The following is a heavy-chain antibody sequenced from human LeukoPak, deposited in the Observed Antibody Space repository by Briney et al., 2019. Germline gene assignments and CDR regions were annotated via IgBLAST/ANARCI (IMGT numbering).Heavy chain of an antibody. CDR1: GGSFSSYY. CDR2: INHSGST. Sequence: PSETLSLTCPVYGGSFSSYYWSWIRQPPGKGLGWVGEINHSGSTNYDPSLKSRVTISVDTPKNQFSLKLSSVTAADTAMYYCAREAGNTRYFDYWGQGTLVTVSS. D-gene: IGHD1-1*01. J-gene: IGHJ4*02. CDR3: AREAGNTRYFDY. V-gene: IGHV4-34*01.